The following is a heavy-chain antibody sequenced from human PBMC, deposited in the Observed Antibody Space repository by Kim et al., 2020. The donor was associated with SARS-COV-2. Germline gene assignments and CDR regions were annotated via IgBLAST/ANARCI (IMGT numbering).Heavy chain of an antibody. CDR2: ISYDGSNK. CDR1: GFTFSSYG. V-gene: IGHV3-30*18. D-gene: IGHD1-26*01. J-gene: IGHJ4*02. Sequence: GGSLRLSCAASGFTFSSYGMNWVRQAPGKGLEWVAVISYDGSNKYYADSVKGRFTISRDNSKNTLYLQMNSLRAEDTAVYYCAKAGRQSWGILRNAADYWGQGTLVTVSS. CDR3: AKAGRQSWGILRNAADY.